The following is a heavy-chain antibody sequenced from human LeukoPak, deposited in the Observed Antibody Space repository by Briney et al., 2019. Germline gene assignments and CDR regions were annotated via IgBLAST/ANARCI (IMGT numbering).Heavy chain of an antibody. V-gene: IGHV1-8*03. D-gene: IGHD4-11*01. Sequence: AASVKVSCKASGYTFTSYDINWVRQATGQGLEWMGWMNPNSGNTGYAQKFQGRVTITRNTSISTAYMELSSLRSEDTAVYYCARVPSKRSLDYYYYMDVWGKGTTVTVSS. CDR2: MNPNSGNT. CDR3: ARVPSKRSLDYYYYMDV. J-gene: IGHJ6*03. CDR1: GYTFTSYD.